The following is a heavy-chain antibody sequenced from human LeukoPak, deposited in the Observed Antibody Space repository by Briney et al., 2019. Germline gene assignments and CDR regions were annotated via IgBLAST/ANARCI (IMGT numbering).Heavy chain of an antibody. D-gene: IGHD4-17*01. J-gene: IGHJ4*02. V-gene: IGHV3-23*01. CDR1: GFTFSSYG. Sequence: PGGSLRLSCAASGFTFSSYGMSWVRQAPGKGLEWVSAISGSGGSTYYADSVKGRFTISRDNAKNTVSLQMSSLRAEDTALYYCARGGYGAHMGWGQGTLVTVSS. CDR3: ARGGYGAHMG. CDR2: ISGSGGST.